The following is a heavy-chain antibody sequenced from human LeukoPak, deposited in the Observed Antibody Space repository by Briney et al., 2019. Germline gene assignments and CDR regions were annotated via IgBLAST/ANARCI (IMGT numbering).Heavy chain of an antibody. CDR2: IYYSGST. CDR1: GGSISSGGYY. D-gene: IGHD3-22*01. J-gene: IGHJ4*02. V-gene: IGHV4-31*03. Sequence: SETLSLTCTVSGGSISSGGYYWSWIRQHPGKGLEWLGYIYYSGSTYYNPSLKSRVTISVDTSKNQFSLKLSSVTAADTAVYYCAREGVNYYDSSGYYAVYWGQGTLVTVSS. CDR3: AREGVNYYDSSGYYAVY.